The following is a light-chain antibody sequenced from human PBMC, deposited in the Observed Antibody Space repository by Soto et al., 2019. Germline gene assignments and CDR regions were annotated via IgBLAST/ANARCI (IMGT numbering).Light chain of an antibody. V-gene: IGKV3D-20*01. Sequence: EIVMTQSPATLSVSPGERATLSCRASQSVSSSYLAWYQQKPGLAPRLLIYGASTRATGIPARFSGSGSGTDFTLTISRLEPEDFAVYYCQQYGSSGTFGQGTKVDIK. J-gene: IGKJ1*01. CDR3: QQYGSSGT. CDR1: QSVSSSY. CDR2: GAS.